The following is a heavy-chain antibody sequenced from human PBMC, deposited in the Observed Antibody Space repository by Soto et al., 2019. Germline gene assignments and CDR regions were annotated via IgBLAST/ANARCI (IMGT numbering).Heavy chain of an antibody. V-gene: IGHV4-39*02. J-gene: IGHJ5*02. D-gene: IGHD5-12*01. CDR1: GGSISRSNYY. CDR3: ARIRGGSGYTLDLGFAP. Sequence: KSSETLSLTCTVSGGSISRSNYYWGWIRQPPGKGLEWIGSIYDSGSTYYNPSLKRRVNISVDTSKNHFSLKLSSVTAADTAMYHCARIRGGSGYTLDLGFAPWGLGILVTVSS. CDR2: IYDSGST.